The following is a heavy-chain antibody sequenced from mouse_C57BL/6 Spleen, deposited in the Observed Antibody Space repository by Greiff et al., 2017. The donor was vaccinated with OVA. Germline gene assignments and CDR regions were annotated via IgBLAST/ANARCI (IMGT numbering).Heavy chain of an antibody. Sequence: VQLQQSGPELMKPGASVKLSCKAPGYTFTGYWIEWVKQRPGHGLEWIGEILPGSGGTNYNEKFKGKATFTADTSSNTTYMQLSSLTAEDSDIYDCAREGDYDGYYVGYWGQGTTLTVSS. J-gene: IGHJ2*01. CDR1: GYTFTGYW. CDR2: ILPGSGGT. CDR3: AREGDYDGYYVGY. V-gene: IGHV1-9*01. D-gene: IGHD2-3*01.